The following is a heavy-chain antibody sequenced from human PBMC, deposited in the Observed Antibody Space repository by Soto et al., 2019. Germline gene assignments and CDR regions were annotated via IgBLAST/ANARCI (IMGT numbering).Heavy chain of an antibody. CDR1: GGSISSGDYY. CDR3: ARTNYYDSSVYY. V-gene: IGHV4-30-4*01. Sequence: KPSETLSLTCTVSGGSISSGDYYWSWIRQPPGKGLEWIGYIYYSGSTYYNPSLKSRVTISVDTSKNQFSLKLSSVTAADTAVYYCARTNYYDSSVYYWGQGTLVTVSS. CDR2: IYYSGST. D-gene: IGHD3-22*01. J-gene: IGHJ4*02.